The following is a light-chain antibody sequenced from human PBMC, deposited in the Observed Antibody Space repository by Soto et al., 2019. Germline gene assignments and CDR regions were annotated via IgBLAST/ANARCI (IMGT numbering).Light chain of an antibody. J-gene: IGKJ1*01. V-gene: IGKV4-1*01. Sequence: DIVMTQSPDSLAVSLGERATINCKSSQSILYSSNNKNYLAWYQQKPGQPPKLLIYWASTRESGVPDRFSGSGSETDFTLTVSSLQAEDVAVYYCKQYYSTPQTFGQGTKVEI. CDR2: WAS. CDR3: KQYYSTPQT. CDR1: QSILYSSNNKNY.